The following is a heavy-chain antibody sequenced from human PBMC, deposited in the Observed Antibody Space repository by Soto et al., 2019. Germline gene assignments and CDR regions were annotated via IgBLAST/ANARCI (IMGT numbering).Heavy chain of an antibody. Sequence: GASVKVSCKASGYTFTSYGISWVRQAPGQGLEWMGWISAYNGNTNYAQKLQGRVTMTTDTSTSTAYMELRSLRSDDTAVYYCARAYGDGLARHNWFDPWGQGTLVTVSS. V-gene: IGHV1-18*01. CDR1: GYTFTSYG. J-gene: IGHJ5*02. CDR3: ARAYGDGLARHNWFDP. CDR2: ISAYNGNT. D-gene: IGHD6-6*01.